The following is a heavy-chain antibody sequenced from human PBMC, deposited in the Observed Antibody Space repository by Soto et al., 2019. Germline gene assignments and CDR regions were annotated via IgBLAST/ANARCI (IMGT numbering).Heavy chain of an antibody. CDR1: GGSVYSTSYY. CDR2: IFYGGST. V-gene: IGHV4-39*01. D-gene: IGHD3-10*01. J-gene: IGHJ4*02. CDR3: ARRLASGSPYFDY. Sequence: SETLSLTCSVSGGSVYSTSYYWGWIRQPPGKGLEWVGHIFYGGSTYYNPSLESRVAISVDTSKNQVSLRLTSVTAADTAVYYWARRLASGSPYFDYWGQGTLVTVYS.